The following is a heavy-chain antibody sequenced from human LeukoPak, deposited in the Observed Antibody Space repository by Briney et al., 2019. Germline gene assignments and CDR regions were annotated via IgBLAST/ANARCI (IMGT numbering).Heavy chain of an antibody. CDR3: ARGEPPGAFDI. CDR2: ISSSSSYI. Sequence: GGSLRLSCAASGFTFSSYSMNWVRQAPGKGLEWVSSISSSSSYIYYADSVKGRFTISRDNAKNSLYLQMNSLRAEDTAVYYCARGEPPGAFDIWGQGTMVTVSS. CDR1: GFTFSSYS. D-gene: IGHD1-26*01. V-gene: IGHV3-21*01. J-gene: IGHJ3*02.